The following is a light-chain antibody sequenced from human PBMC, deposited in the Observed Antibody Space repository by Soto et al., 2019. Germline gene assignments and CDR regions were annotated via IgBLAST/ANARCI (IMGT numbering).Light chain of an antibody. CDR2: DTS. CDR3: LLSYSGAREV. V-gene: IGLV7-46*01. Sequence: QTVVTQEPSLTVSPGGTVTLTCGSSTGAVTSRHYPYWFQQKPGQAPRTLIYDTSNKHSWTPARFSGSLLGGKAALTLSGAQPEDEDEYYCLLSYSGAREVFGGGTKLTVL. J-gene: IGLJ2*01. CDR1: TGAVTSRHY.